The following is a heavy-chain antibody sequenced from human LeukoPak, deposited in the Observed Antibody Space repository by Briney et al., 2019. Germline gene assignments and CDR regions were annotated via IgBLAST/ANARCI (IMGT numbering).Heavy chain of an antibody. D-gene: IGHD6-13*01. V-gene: IGHV3-23*01. Sequence: PGGSLRLSCAASGFTFSNYAMSWVRQAPGKGLEWVSGIRNSGIDTYYADSVEGRFTISRDNSKNTLFLQMNSLRAEDTAIYYCAKDPLGYYYYGMDVWGQGTTVTVSS. J-gene: IGHJ6*02. CDR2: IRNSGIDT. CDR3: AKDPLGYYYYGMDV. CDR1: GFTFSNYA.